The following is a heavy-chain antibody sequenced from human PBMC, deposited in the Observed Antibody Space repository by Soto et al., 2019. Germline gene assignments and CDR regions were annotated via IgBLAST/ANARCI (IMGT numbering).Heavy chain of an antibody. D-gene: IGHD3-10*01. J-gene: IGHJ6*02. Sequence: ASVKVSCKASGYTFTSYYMHWLRQAPGQGLEWMGIINPSGGSTSYAQKFQGRVTMTRDTSTSTVYMELSSLRSEDTAVYYCARGTYGSGSYDISGYYYGMDVWGQGTTVTVSS. V-gene: IGHV1-46*01. CDR3: ARGTYGSGSYDISGYYYGMDV. CDR1: GYTFTSYY. CDR2: INPSGGST.